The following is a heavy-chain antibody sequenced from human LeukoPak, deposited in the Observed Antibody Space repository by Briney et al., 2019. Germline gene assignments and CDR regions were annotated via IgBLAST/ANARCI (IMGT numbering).Heavy chain of an antibody. D-gene: IGHD6-13*01. CDR1: GYTFTSYG. J-gene: IGHJ6*03. CDR3: ARDRGFIAAAGYYYMDV. Sequence: SVKVSCKASGYTFTSYGISWVRQAPGQGLEWMGGIIPIFGTANYAQKFQGRVTITTDESTSTAYMELSSLRSEDTAVYYCARDRGFIAAAGYYYMDVWGKGTTVTVSS. CDR2: IIPIFGTA. V-gene: IGHV1-69*05.